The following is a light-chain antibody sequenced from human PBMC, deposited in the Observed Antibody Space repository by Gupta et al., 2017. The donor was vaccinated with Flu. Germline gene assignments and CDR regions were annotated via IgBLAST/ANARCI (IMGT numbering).Light chain of an antibody. V-gene: IGLV3-25*02. J-gene: IGLJ1*01. CDR3: QSADSSGTYV. CDR1: ALPKQY. CDR2: KDS. Sequence: SYELTQPPSVSVSPGQTARITCSGDALPKQYAYWYQQRPGQAPVLVIYKDSMRPSGIPERFSGSSSGTTVTLTIGGVQAEDEADYYCQSADSSGTYVFGTGTKVTVL.